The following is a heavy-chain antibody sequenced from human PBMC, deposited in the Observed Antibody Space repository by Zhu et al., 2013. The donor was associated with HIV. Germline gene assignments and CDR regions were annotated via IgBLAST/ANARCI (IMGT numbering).Heavy chain of an antibody. V-gene: IGHV1-69*14. CDR3: AREGRYYSSLNLNYYYGMDV. Sequence: QVQLVQSGAEVKKPGSSVKVSCKASGGTFSSYAISWVRQAPGQGLEWMGGIIPIFGTANYAQKFQGRVTITADKSTSTAYMELSSLRSEDTAVYYCAREGRYYSSLNLNYYYGMDVWGQGTTVTVSS. CDR1: GGTFSSYA. J-gene: IGHJ6*02. D-gene: IGHD3-10*01. CDR2: IIPIFGTA.